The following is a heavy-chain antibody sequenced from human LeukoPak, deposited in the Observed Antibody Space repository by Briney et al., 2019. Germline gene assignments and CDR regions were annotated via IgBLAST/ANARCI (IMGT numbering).Heavy chain of an antibody. J-gene: IGHJ5*02. CDR2: ISAYNGDT. CDR1: GYTFTSYG. CDR3: ARDCSGGSCYFRP. D-gene: IGHD2-15*01. V-gene: IGHV1-18*01. Sequence: ASVKVSCKASGYTFTSYGISWVRQASGQGLEWMGWISAYNGDTNYAQKLQGRVTMTTDTSTSTAYMELRSLRSDDTAVYYCARDCSGGSCYFRPWGQGTLVTVSS.